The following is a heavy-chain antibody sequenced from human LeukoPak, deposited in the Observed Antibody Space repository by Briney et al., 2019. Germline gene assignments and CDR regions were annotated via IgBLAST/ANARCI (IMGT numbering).Heavy chain of an antibody. D-gene: IGHD1-26*01. CDR2: ISAYNGNT. CDR1: GYTFTSYG. Sequence: ASVKVSCKASGYTFTSYGISWVRQAPGQGLEWMGWISAYNGNTNYAQKLRGRVTMTRDLSTSTDYMELSSLRSDDTAVYFCARDNSVGDYAWWFDPWGQGTLVTVSS. V-gene: IGHV1-18*01. J-gene: IGHJ5*02. CDR3: ARDNSVGDYAWWFDP.